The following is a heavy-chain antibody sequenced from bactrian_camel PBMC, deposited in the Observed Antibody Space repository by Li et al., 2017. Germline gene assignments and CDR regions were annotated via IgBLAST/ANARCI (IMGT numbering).Heavy chain of an antibody. J-gene: IGHJ4*01. CDR2: TFWPDGTS. V-gene: IGHV3S60*01. D-gene: IGHD1*01. CDR3: KTLPQCSYCDRGLCYRGEY. CDR1: GFTFDTCG. Sequence: HVQLVESGGGLVQPGESVRLSCTAPGFTFDTCGMHWYRQAAGKEREWISTFWPDGTSTYDDSVKGRFTVSKDKDKDAMYLQMNSLKPEDTAVYFCKTLPQCSYCDRGLCYRGEYWGRGTQVTVS.